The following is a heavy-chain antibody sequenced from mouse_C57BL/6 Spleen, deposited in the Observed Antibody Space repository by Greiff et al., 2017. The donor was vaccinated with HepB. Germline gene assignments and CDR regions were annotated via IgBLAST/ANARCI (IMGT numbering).Heavy chain of an antibody. J-gene: IGHJ4*01. CDR2: LNPNNGGT. CDR3: AREQLLYYAMDY. Sequence: EVQLQQSGPELVKPGASVKISCKASGYTITDYYMNWVKQSHGKSLEWIGYLNPNNGGTSYNQKFKGKATLTVDKSSSTAYMELRSLTSEDSAVYYCAREQLLYYAMDYWGQGTSVTVSS. V-gene: IGHV1-26*01. D-gene: IGHD6-1*01. CDR1: GYTITDYY.